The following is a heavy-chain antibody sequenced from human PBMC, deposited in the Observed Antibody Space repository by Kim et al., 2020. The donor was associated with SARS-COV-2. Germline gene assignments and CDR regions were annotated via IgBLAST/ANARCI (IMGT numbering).Heavy chain of an antibody. V-gene: IGHV1-24*01. D-gene: IGHD3-10*01. CDR1: GYTLSESP. J-gene: IGHJ6*02. CDR3: VANSFGDVRYYNMEV. Sequence: ASVKVSCKVSGYTLSESPMHWVRQAPGKGLEWMGGFDPEDGETIYAQKFQGRVTMTEDTSTDTAYMELSSLRSEDTAVYYCVANSFGDVRYYNMEVWGQGTTVTVSS. CDR2: FDPEDGET.